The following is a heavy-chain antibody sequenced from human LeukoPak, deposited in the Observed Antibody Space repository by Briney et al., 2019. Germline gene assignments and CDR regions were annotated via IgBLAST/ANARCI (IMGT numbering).Heavy chain of an antibody. V-gene: IGHV3-7*01. D-gene: IGHD6-19*01. Sequence: QPGGSLRLSCAASGFTFSSYWMSWVRQAPGKGLEWVANIKQDGSEKYYVDSVKGRFTISRDNAKNSLYLQMNSLRAEDTAVYYCAREGIAVAGIGYFDYWGQGTLVTVSS. CDR1: GFTFSSYW. CDR3: AREGIAVAGIGYFDY. CDR2: IKQDGSEK. J-gene: IGHJ4*02.